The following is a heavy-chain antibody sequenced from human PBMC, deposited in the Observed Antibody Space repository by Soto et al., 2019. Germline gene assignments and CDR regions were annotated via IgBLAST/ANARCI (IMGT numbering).Heavy chain of an antibody. CDR2: IKSDGSVT. CDR3: ARDTDTGRNSFDD. CDR1: GCTISAYC. V-gene: IGHV3-74*01. J-gene: IGHJ5*02. Sequence: GSLRPSGAAAGCTISAYCMHWVRQAPGKGLVWVSRIKSDGSVTSYVDSVEGRFTIPRANAKKTVYLQMNNLRAEDTALYYCARDTDTGRNSFDDWGQGSLATVSS.